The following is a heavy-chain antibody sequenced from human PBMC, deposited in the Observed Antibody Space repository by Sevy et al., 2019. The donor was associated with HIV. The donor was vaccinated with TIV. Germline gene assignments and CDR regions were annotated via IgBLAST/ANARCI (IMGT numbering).Heavy chain of an antibody. CDR3: ARSGRYYYDTGAYYPHYYGMDV. CDR2: MNPKSGDT. CDR1: GYTFSDYY. Sequence: ASVKVSCKASGYTFSDYYMHWVRQAPEQGLEWMGWMNPKSGDTYHAQKFQGRVSMTRDTSISTAYMELSRLGSDDTAVYYCARSGRYYYDTGAYYPHYYGMDVWGQGTTVTVSS. D-gene: IGHD3-22*01. J-gene: IGHJ6*02. V-gene: IGHV1-2*02.